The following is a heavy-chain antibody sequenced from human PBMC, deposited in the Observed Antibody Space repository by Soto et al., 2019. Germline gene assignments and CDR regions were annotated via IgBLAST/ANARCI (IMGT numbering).Heavy chain of an antibody. Sequence: GASVKVSCKASGYTFTSYGISWVRQAPGQGLEWMGWTSAYNGNTNYAQKLQARVTMTTDTSTSTAYMELRSLRSDDTAVYYCARDLLAGAPPDTWFDPWGQGTLVTVSS. J-gene: IGHJ5*02. CDR1: GYTFTSYG. CDR2: TSAYNGNT. D-gene: IGHD1-26*01. CDR3: ARDLLAGAPPDTWFDP. V-gene: IGHV1-18*04.